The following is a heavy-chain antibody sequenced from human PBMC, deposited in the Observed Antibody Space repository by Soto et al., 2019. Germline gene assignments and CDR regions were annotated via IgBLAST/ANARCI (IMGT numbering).Heavy chain of an antibody. Sequence: GASVKLSCKASGGTFSSYAISWVRQAPGQGLEWMGGIIPIFGTANYAQKFQGRVTITADESTSTAYMERSSLSTEDTAVYYCARLVAVAGANFYYFDCWRQRTLVTVSS. J-gene: IGHJ4*02. CDR2: IIPIFGTA. V-gene: IGHV1-69*13. CDR3: ARLVAVAGANFYYFDC. D-gene: IGHD6-19*01. CDR1: GGTFSSYA.